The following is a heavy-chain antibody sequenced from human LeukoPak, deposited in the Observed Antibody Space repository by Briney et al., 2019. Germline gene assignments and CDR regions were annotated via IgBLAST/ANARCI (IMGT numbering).Heavy chain of an antibody. CDR3: AKADSYGYLGFDY. D-gene: IGHD5-18*01. CDR1: GFTFSSYG. J-gene: IGHJ4*02. V-gene: IGHV3-33*06. CDR2: IWYDGSNK. Sequence: GRSLRLACAASGFTFSSYGMHWVRQAPGKGLEWVAVIWYDGSNKYYADSVKGRFTISRDNSKNTLYLQMNSLRAEDTAVYYCAKADSYGYLGFDYWGQGTLVTVSS.